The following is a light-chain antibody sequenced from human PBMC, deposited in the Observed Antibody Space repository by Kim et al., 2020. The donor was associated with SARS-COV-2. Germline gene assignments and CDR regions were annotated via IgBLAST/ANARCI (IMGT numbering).Light chain of an antibody. V-gene: IGLV2-23*02. CDR2: EVS. CDR1: IIEVGSYNL. CDR3: CSYAGSSTLV. Sequence: SITVACTETIIEVGSYNLFSWYQQHPGKAPKLMIYEVSKRPSGVSNRFSGSQSGNTASLTISGLQAEDEADYYCCSYAGSSTLVFGGGTKLTVL. J-gene: IGLJ3*02.